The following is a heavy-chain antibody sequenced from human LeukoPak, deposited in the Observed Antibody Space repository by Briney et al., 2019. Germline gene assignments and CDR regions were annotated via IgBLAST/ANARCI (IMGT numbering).Heavy chain of an antibody. CDR2: IKQDGSEK. J-gene: IGHJ6*02. D-gene: IGHD5-18*01. Sequence: GGSLRLSCAASGFTLSSYWMSWVRQAPGKGLERVANIKQDGSEKYYVDSVKGRFTISRDNAKNSLYLQMNSLRAEDTAVYYCARDGPNQWIQLWTGVYYYYGMDVWGQGTTVTVSS. V-gene: IGHV3-7*01. CDR1: GFTLSSYW. CDR3: ARDGPNQWIQLWTGVYYYYGMDV.